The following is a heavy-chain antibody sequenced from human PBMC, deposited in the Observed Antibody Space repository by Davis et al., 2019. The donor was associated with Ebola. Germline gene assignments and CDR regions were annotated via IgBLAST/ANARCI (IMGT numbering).Heavy chain of an antibody. J-gene: IGHJ4*02. Sequence: GESLKISCAASGFTFSSHWMHWVRQTPGKGLVWVSRINTDGGSTSYADSVKGRFTVSRDNSNNTLYLEMNSLRVDDTAVYYCVPQGSGWYTTEFAYWGRGTPVTVSS. D-gene: IGHD6-19*01. CDR3: VPQGSGWYTTEFAY. CDR2: INTDGGST. V-gene: IGHV3-74*01. CDR1: GFTFSSHW.